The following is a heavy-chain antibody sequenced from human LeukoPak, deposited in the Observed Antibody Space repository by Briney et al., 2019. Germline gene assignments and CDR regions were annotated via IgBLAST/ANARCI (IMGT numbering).Heavy chain of an antibody. CDR1: GFTFSKYD. CDR2: IKTDGSST. V-gene: IGHV3-74*01. J-gene: IGHJ6*03. CDR3: ARALVPADLYAYFYMDV. Sequence: PGGSLRLSCAASGFTFSKYDMTWVRQAPGKGLVWVSRIKTDGSSTSYADSVKGRFTISRDNAKNTLYLQMNSLRAEDTAVYYCARALVPADLYAYFYMDVWGKGTTVTVSS. D-gene: IGHD2-2*01.